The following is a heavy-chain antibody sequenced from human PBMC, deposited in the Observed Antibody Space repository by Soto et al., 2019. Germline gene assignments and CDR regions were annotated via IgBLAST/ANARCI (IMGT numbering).Heavy chain of an antibody. CDR3: ATSGALRDAFDI. Sequence: ASVKVSCKVSGYTLTELSMHWVRQAPGKGLEWVGGFDPEDGETIYAQKFQGRVTMTEDTSTDTAYMELSSLRSEDTAVYYCATSGALRDAFDIWGQGTMVTVSS. CDR2: FDPEDGET. J-gene: IGHJ3*02. CDR1: GYTLTELS. V-gene: IGHV1-24*01. D-gene: IGHD3-10*01.